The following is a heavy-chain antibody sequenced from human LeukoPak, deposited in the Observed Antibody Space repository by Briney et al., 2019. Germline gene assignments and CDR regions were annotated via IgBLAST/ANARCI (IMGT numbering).Heavy chain of an antibody. J-gene: IGHJ4*02. V-gene: IGHV3-30-3*01. CDR2: ISYDGSNK. Sequence: PGRSLRLSCAASGFTFSSYAMHWVRQAPGKGLEWVAVISYDGSNKYYADSVKGRFTISRDNSKNTLYLQMNSLRVEDTAVYYCARGGVRRGWYDYWGQGTLVTVSS. CDR1: GFTFSSYA. CDR3: ARGGVRRGWYDY. D-gene: IGHD1-14*01.